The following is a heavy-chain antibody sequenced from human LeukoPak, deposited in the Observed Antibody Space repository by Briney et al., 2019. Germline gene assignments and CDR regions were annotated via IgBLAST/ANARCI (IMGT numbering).Heavy chain of an antibody. J-gene: IGHJ4*02. V-gene: IGHV3-48*04. Sequence: PGGSLRLSCAASGFTFSSFSMNWVRQAPRKGLEWVSYISSSSSTIYYADSVKGRFTISRDNAKNSLYLQMNSLRAEDTAVYYCARDIAPYYYGSGPYYWGQGTLVTVSS. CDR3: ARDIAPYYYGSGPYY. D-gene: IGHD3-10*01. CDR2: ISSSSSTI. CDR1: GFTFSSFS.